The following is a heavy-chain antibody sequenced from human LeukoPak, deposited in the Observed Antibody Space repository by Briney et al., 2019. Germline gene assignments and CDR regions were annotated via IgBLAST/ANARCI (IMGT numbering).Heavy chain of an antibody. Sequence: PGGSLRLSCAASGFTFSSYAMSWVRQAPGKGLEWVSAISGSGGSTYYADSVKGRFTISRDNSKNTLYLQMNSLRAEDTAVYYCARVWWELIDAFDIWGQGTMVTVFS. CDR2: ISGSGGST. J-gene: IGHJ3*02. V-gene: IGHV3-23*01. CDR3: ARVWWELIDAFDI. D-gene: IGHD2-15*01. CDR1: GFTFSSYA.